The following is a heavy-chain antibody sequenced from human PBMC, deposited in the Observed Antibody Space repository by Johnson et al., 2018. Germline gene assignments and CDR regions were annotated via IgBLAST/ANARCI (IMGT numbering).Heavy chain of an antibody. J-gene: IGHJ6*02. CDR1: GFTFDDYA. V-gene: IGHV3-9*01. CDR2: ISWNSGSI. CDR3: AKDRTTFGMDV. Sequence: VQLVESGGGLVQXGGSLRLXCAASGFTFDDYAMHWVRQAPGKGLEWVSGISWNSGSIGYADSVKGRFTISRDNAKNSLYLQMNSLRAEDTALYYCAKDRTTFGMDVWGQGTTVTVSS. D-gene: IGHD4-17*01.